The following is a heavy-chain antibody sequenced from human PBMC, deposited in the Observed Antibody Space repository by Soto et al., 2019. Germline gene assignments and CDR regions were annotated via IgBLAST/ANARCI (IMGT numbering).Heavy chain of an antibody. V-gene: IGHV3-9*01. CDR3: AKDIRSGGKGMRYYYYGMDV. D-gene: IGHD2-15*01. CDR1: GFTFDDYA. CDR2: ISWNSGSI. J-gene: IGHJ6*02. Sequence: GGSLRLSCAASGFTFDDYAMHWVRQAPGKGLEWVSGISWNSGSIGYADSVKGRFAISRDNAKNSLYLQMNSLRAEDTALYYCAKDIRSGGKGMRYYYYGMDVWGQGTTVTVSS.